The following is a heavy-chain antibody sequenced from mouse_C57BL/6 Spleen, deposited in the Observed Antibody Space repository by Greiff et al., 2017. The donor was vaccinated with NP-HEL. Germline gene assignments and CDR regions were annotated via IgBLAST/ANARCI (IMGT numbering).Heavy chain of an antibody. Sequence: VQLQQSGAELVRPGTSVKVSCKASGYAFTNYLIEWVKQRPGQGLEWIGVINPGSGGTNYNEKFKGKATLTADKSSSTAYMQLSSLTSEDSAVYFCARWGLYYSNFDYWGQGTTLTVSS. V-gene: IGHV1-54*01. CDR1: GYAFTNYL. D-gene: IGHD2-5*01. J-gene: IGHJ2*01. CDR2: INPGSGGT. CDR3: ARWGLYYSNFDY.